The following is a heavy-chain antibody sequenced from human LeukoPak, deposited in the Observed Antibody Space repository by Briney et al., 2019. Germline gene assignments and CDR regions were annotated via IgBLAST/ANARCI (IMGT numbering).Heavy chain of an antibody. Sequence: SVKVSCKASGGTFSSYAITWGRQAPGQGLEWMGSIIPILGKTNYAQEFQGRVTIIADKSTSTAYMELRSLRSEDTAMYYCASEGGSSFSNWFDPWGQGTLVTVSS. D-gene: IGHD6-13*01. J-gene: IGHJ5*02. CDR3: ASEGGSSFSNWFDP. V-gene: IGHV1-69*04. CDR1: GGTFSSYA. CDR2: IIPILGKT.